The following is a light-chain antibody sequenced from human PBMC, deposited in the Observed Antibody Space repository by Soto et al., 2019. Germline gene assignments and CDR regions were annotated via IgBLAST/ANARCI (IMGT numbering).Light chain of an antibody. J-gene: IGLJ1*01. Sequence: QSVLTQPRSVSGSPGQSVTISCTGTSSDIGAYNYVSWYQQHPGKAPKLMIYDVSKRPSGVPDRFSGSKSGNTASLTISGLQAEDEADYYCCSYAGSYTFAVFGTGTKLTVL. CDR3: CSYAGSYTFAV. CDR2: DVS. V-gene: IGLV2-11*01. CDR1: SSDIGAYNY.